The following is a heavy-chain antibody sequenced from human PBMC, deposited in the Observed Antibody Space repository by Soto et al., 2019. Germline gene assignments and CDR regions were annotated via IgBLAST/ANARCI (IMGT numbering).Heavy chain of an antibody. CDR2: IYSGGST. CDR1: GFTVSNNY. J-gene: IGHJ4*02. D-gene: IGHD3-16*01. Sequence: GGSLRLSCAASGFTVSNNYMSRVRQAPGKGLEWVSLIYSGGSTYYADSVKGRFTISRDSSKNTLYLQMNSLRAEDTAMYYCAAYSHKGYWGQGTLVTVSS. CDR3: AAYSHKGY. V-gene: IGHV3-66*01.